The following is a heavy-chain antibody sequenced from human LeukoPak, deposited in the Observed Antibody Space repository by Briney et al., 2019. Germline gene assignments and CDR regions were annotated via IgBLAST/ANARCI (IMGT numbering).Heavy chain of an antibody. CDR2: ISWDGGST. V-gene: IGHV3-43*01. CDR3: AKDRRYYDSSGYLDY. D-gene: IGHD3-22*01. J-gene: IGHJ4*02. CDR1: GFTFDDYT. Sequence: GGSLRLSCAATGFTFDDYTMHWVRQAPGKGLEWVSLISWDGGSTYYADSVKGRFTISRDNSKNSLYLQMNSLRTEDTALYYCAKDRRYYDSSGYLDYWGQGTLVTVSS.